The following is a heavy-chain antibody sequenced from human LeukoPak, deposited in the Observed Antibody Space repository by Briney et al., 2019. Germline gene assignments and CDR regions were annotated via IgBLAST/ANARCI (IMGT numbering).Heavy chain of an antibody. CDR3: AAMILGGRDY. V-gene: IGHV3-21*01. CDR2: ISSSGSYI. Sequence: PGGSLRLSCAASGFTFSTYTMNWVRQAPGKGLEWVSPISSSGSYIYYADSVKGRFTISRDNAKNSLYLQMNSLRAEDTAVYYCAAMILGGRDYWGQGTLVTVSS. D-gene: IGHD3-22*01. J-gene: IGHJ4*02. CDR1: GFTFSTYT.